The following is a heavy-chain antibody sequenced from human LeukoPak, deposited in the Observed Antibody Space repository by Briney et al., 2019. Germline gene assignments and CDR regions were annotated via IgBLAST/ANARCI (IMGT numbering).Heavy chain of an antibody. V-gene: IGHV3-30-3*01. J-gene: IGHJ3*02. CDR2: VSYDGSNK. CDR1: GFTFSSYA. Sequence: GRSLRLSCAASGFTFSSYAMHWVRQAPGKGLEWVAVVSYDGSNKYYADSVKGRFTISRDNSKNTLYLQMNSLRAEDTAVYYCASYYDFWSGYSAGPDDAFDIWGQGTMVTVSS. D-gene: IGHD3-3*01. CDR3: ASYYDFWSGYSAGPDDAFDI.